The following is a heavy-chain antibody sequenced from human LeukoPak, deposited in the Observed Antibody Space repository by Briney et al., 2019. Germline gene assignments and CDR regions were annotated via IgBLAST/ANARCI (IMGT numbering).Heavy chain of an antibody. Sequence: YPSETLSLTCTVSGGSISSYYWSWIRQPPGKGLEWIGYIYYSGSTNYNPSLKSRVTISVDTSKNQFSLKLSSVTAADTAVYYCARGSSWAEFDYWGQGTLVTVSS. CDR3: ARGSSWAEFDY. J-gene: IGHJ4*02. D-gene: IGHD6-13*01. CDR1: GGSISSYY. V-gene: IGHV4-59*01. CDR2: IYYSGST.